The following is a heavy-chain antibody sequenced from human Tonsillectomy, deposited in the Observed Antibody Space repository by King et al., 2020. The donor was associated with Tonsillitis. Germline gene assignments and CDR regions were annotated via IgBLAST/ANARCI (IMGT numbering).Heavy chain of an antibody. Sequence: HVQLQESGPGLVKPSQTLSLTCTVSGGSISSGGYYCHWIRQHPGKGLEWIGYIYYSGSTYYNPSLKSRVTISVDTSKNQFSLKLGSVTAAGTAVYDCARSHDGGTYNWGQGTLVTVSS. V-gene: IGHV4-31*03. CDR3: ARSHDGGTYN. J-gene: IGHJ4*02. CDR2: IYYSGST. CDR1: GGSISSGGYY. D-gene: IGHD1-26*01.